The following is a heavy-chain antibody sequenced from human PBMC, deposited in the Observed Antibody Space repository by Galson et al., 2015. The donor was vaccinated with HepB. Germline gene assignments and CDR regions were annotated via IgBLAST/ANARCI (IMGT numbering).Heavy chain of an antibody. CDR2: ISHDGEHQ. J-gene: IGHJ4*02. D-gene: IGHD1-26*01. CDR1: GFKFSDFA. CDR3: ARDPDDSEGYYMTFEY. V-gene: IGHV3-30*04. Sequence: SLRLSCAVSGFKFSDFAMHWVRQAPDKGLEWVALISHDGEHQYYADSVRGRFTVSRDISKNTLFLHMNSLRPDDTATYYCARDPDDSEGYYMTFEYWGQGTLVTVSS.